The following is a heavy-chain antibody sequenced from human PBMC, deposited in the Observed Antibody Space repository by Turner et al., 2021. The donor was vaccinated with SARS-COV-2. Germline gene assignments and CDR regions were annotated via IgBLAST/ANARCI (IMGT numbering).Heavy chain of an antibody. J-gene: IGHJ6*02. CDR1: CGSISSSSYY. CDR2: IYYSGSA. D-gene: IGHD5-18*01. Sequence: QLQLQESGSGLLNPSETLSLTCTVSCGSISSSSYYWGWIRQPPGKGLEWIGNIYYSGSAYYNPSLKSRVTISVDPSKSQFSLKLTSVTAADTAVYYCARLMDTAMDYYGTDVWGQGTTVTVSS. CDR3: ARLMDTAMDYYGTDV. V-gene: IGHV4-39*01.